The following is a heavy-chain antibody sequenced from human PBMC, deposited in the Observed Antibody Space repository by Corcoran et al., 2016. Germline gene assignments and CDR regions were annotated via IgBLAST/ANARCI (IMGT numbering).Heavy chain of an antibody. J-gene: IGHJ6*02. Sequence: QVQLVESGGGVVQPGRSLRLSCAASGFTFSSYGMHWVRQAPGKGLEGVAVIWYDGSNKYYADSVKGRFTISRDNSKNTLYLQMNRLRAEDTAVYYCARDYSSSALDYYSGMEVWGQGNTVTVSS. CDR2: IWYDGSNK. V-gene: IGHV3-33*01. D-gene: IGHD6-6*01. CDR1: GFTFSSYG. CDR3: ARDYSSSALDYYSGMEV.